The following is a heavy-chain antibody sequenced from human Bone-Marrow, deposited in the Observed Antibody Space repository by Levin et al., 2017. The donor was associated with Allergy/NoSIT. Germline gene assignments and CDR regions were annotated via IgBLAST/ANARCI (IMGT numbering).Heavy chain of an antibody. CDR2: ISHDGSNK. Sequence: GGSLRLSCAASGFSFSTYAIQWVRQAPGKGLEWVAVISHDGSNKYFANSVKGRFTLSRDSSKSTVSLQMNSLRPEDTAVYYCARDKSAGQRGYSYGYYYHYGMDVWGQGTTVTVSS. CDR1: GFSFSTYA. J-gene: IGHJ6*02. V-gene: IGHV3-30-3*01. CDR3: ARDKSAGQRGYSYGYYYHYGMDV. D-gene: IGHD5-12*01.